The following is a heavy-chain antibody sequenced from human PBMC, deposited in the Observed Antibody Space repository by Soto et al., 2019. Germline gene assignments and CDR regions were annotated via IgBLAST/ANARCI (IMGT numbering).Heavy chain of an antibody. J-gene: IGHJ6*02. D-gene: IGHD3-10*01. CDR3: VAELDFGKLSVV. V-gene: IGHV1-69*01. CDR1: GDTFKNSV. Sequence: QVQLVQSGVEVKKPGSSVRVSCKASGDTFKNSVISWVRQAPGQGLEWMGGTIPLFGTTDYAQKFQGRLTNTTDGVTTKAYMEVSRPTSEDTAVYYCVAELDFGKLSVVWGQGTTVIVSS. CDR2: TIPLFGTT.